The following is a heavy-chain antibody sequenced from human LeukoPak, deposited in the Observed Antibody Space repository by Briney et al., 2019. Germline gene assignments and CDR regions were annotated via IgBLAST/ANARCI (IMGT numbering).Heavy chain of an antibody. CDR1: GFTFSSYW. D-gene: IGHD3-22*01. J-gene: IGHJ4*02. V-gene: IGHV3-7*01. CDR3: AREGGGYYDSSGYSQYYFDY. CDR2: IKQDGSEK. Sequence: GGTLRFSCAASGFTFSSYWLRWVRQAQGKGLMGVANIKQDGSEKYYVYSVKGRFTSSRDNAKNSLYLQMNSLRVEDTAVYYCAREGGGYYDSSGYSQYYFDYWGQGTLVTVSS.